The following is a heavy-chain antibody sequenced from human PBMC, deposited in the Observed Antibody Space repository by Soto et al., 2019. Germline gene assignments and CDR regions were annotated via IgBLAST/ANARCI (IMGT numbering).Heavy chain of an antibody. CDR1: GGSVSSESHY. J-gene: IGHJ6*02. CDR2: IYYTGST. D-gene: IGHD3-3*01. Sequence: PSETLSLTCTVSGGSVSSESHYWSWIRQTPGKGLEWTGYIYYTGSTNYNPTLKGRVTMSVDTSRDQVYLRLRSLTRADTAVYYCAREQYDFRSVSYYYAMEVWGQGTKFTVSS. CDR3: AREQYDFRSVSYYYAMEV. V-gene: IGHV4-61*01.